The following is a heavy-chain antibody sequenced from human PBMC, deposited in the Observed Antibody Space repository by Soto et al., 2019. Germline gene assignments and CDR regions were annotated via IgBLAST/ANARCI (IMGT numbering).Heavy chain of an antibody. D-gene: IGHD3-3*01. CDR2: IWFDGSNK. CDR1: GFKFSTYG. J-gene: IGHJ4*02. Sequence: QVQVVESGGGVVQPGRSLRLSCVASGFKFSTYGMHWVRQAPGKGLEWVAVIWFDGSNKYYGDSVKGRFTISRDNSKNTVYLLMNILRIEDTAVYYSARDRRFLEWLDYWGQGTLVTVSS. V-gene: IGHV3-33*01. CDR3: ARDRRFLEWLDY.